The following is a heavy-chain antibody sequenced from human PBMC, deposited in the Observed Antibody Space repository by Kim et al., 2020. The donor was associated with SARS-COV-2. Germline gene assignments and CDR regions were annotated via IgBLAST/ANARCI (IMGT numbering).Heavy chain of an antibody. V-gene: IGHV4-59*13. CDR1: GGSISSYY. CDR2: IYYSGST. J-gene: IGHJ4*02. Sequence: SETLSLTCTVSGGSISSYYWSWIRQPPGKGLEWIGYIYYSGSTNYNPSLKSRVTMSVDTSKNQFSLNLTSVTAADTAVYYCARLAVAGSDYWGQGTLVTV. CDR3: ARLAVAGSDY. D-gene: IGHD6-19*01.